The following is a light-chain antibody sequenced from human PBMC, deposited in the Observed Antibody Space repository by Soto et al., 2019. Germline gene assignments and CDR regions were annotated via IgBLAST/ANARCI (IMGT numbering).Light chain of an antibody. CDR3: SSYAGSNNV. V-gene: IGLV2-8*01. CDR1: SSDVGAFNY. CDR2: EVS. Sequence: QSALTQPRSVSGSPGQSVTISCTGTSSDVGAFNYVSWYQQHPGKAPKFMIYEVSKRPSGVPDRFSGSKSGNTASLTVSGLQAEDEADYYCSSYAGSNNVFGTGTKLTVL. J-gene: IGLJ1*01.